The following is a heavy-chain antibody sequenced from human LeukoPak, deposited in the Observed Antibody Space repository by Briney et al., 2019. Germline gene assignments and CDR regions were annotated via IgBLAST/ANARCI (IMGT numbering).Heavy chain of an antibody. Sequence: GESLKISWKGSGYSFTTYRIGWVRQMPGKGLEWMGVISHGDSDTRYSPSFQGQVTISADKSISTAYLQWSSLKASDTAMYYCARHLDDSSGYFYRTMYYFDYWGQGTLVTVSS. CDR1: GYSFTTYR. V-gene: IGHV5-51*01. CDR2: ISHGDSDT. J-gene: IGHJ4*02. D-gene: IGHD3-22*01. CDR3: ARHLDDSSGYFYRTMYYFDY.